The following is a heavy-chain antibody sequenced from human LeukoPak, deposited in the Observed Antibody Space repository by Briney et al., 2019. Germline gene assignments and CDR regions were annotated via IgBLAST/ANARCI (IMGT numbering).Heavy chain of an antibody. D-gene: IGHD6-19*01. Sequence: GGSLRLSCAASGLTVTSDFVSWVRQAPGKGLEWVSTISGSGGSTYYADSVKGRFTISRDNSKNTLYLQMNSLRAEDTAVYYCAKGAVADIGPDYGGQGPLVTVSS. CDR1: GLTVTSDF. V-gene: IGHV3-23*01. CDR2: ISGSGGST. J-gene: IGHJ4*02. CDR3: AKGAVADIGPDY.